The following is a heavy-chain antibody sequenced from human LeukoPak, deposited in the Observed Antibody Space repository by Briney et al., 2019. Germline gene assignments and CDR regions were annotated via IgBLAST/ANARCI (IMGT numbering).Heavy chain of an antibody. CDR3: ARVSHYYYGMDV. CDR1: GFTFSSYA. J-gene: IGHJ6*02. Sequence: GGSLRLSCAASGFTFSSYAMHWVRQAPGKGLEWEAVISYDGSNKYYADSVKGRFTISRDNSKNTLYLQMNSLRAEDTAVYYCARVSHYYYGMDVWGQGTRSPSP. CDR2: ISYDGSNK. V-gene: IGHV3-30*04.